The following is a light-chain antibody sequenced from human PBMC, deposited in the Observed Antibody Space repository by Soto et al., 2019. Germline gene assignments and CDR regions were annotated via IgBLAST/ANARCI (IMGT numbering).Light chain of an antibody. CDR1: QDIGND. CDR3: QQYNSYRT. Sequence: DIQVTQSPSSLSASVGDSVTITCRASQDIGNDLGWYQQEPGKAPRRLIYSASNVQSGVPSRFSGSRSGTEFTLTISSLQPEDFVTYYCQQYNSYRTFGQGTNVEIK. J-gene: IGKJ1*01. V-gene: IGKV1-17*01. CDR2: SAS.